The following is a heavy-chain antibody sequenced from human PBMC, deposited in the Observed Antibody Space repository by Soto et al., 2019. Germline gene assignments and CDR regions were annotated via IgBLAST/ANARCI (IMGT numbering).Heavy chain of an antibody. CDR2: IYYSGST. CDR3: ARGGGYCSGGSCYPRRGYYGMDV. D-gene: IGHD2-15*01. J-gene: IGHJ6*02. CDR1: GGSISSGGYY. Sequence: QVQLQESGPGLVKPSQTLSLTCTVSGGSISSGGYYWSWIRQHPGKGLEWIGYIYYSGSTYYNPSLKSRVTISVDTAKNKCSRKLSSVTAADTAVYYCARGGGYCSGGSCYPRRGYYGMDVWGQGTTVTVSS. V-gene: IGHV4-31*03.